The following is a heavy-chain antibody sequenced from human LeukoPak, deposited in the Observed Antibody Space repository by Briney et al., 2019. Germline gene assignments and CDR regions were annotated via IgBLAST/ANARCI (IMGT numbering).Heavy chain of an antibody. V-gene: IGHV7-4-1*02. D-gene: IGHD1-26*01. CDR2: VNTNTGNP. CDR3: ARAHPDLSGHILDAFDI. J-gene: IGHJ3*02. Sequence: AASVEVSCKASGYTFTSYGISWVRQAPGQGLEWMGWVNTNTGNPTYAQGFTGRCVFSFDTSVSTAYLQISSLKAEDTAVYYCARAHPDLSGHILDAFDIWGQGTVVTVSS. CDR1: GYTFTSYG.